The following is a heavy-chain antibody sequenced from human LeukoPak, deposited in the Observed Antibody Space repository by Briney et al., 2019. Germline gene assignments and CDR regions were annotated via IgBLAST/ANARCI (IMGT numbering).Heavy chain of an antibody. Sequence: PGGSLRLSCAASGFTFSSYAMHWVRQAPGKGLEWVAVISYDGRNKYYADPVKGRFTISRDNSKNTLYLQMNSLRAEATALYYCARDQGVGIAAAGTWGQGTLVTVSS. J-gene: IGHJ4*02. D-gene: IGHD6-13*01. CDR2: ISYDGRNK. CDR1: GFTFSSYA. CDR3: ARDQGVGIAAAGT. V-gene: IGHV3-30*04.